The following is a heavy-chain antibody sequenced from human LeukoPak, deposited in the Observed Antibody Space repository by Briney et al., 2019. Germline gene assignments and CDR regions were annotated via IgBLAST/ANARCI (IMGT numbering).Heavy chain of an antibody. CDR2: ISYDGSNE. Sequence: GGSLRLSCAASRFTFSNYAMHWVRQPPGKGLEWVAVISYDGSNEYYADSVEGRFTISRDNSKNTLYLQMNSLRAEDMAVYYCARDQGDAISGGFDYWGQGTLVTVSS. D-gene: IGHD3-10*01. CDR1: RFTFSNYA. J-gene: IGHJ4*02. V-gene: IGHV3-30*04. CDR3: ARDQGDAISGGFDY.